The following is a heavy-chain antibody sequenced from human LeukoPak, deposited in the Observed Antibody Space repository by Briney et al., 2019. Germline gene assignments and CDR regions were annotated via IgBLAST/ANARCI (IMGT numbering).Heavy chain of an antibody. CDR3: ATEASGLNWFDP. CDR2: INPNSGGT. J-gene: IGHJ5*02. Sequence: VASVKVSCKASGYTFIDYYIHWVRQAPGQGLEWMGWINPNSGGTNYAQKFQGRVTMTRDTSITTTYMGLSRLTPDDSAVYFCATEASGLNWFDPWGQGTLVTVSS. D-gene: IGHD3-3*01. CDR1: GYTFIDYY. V-gene: IGHV1-2*02.